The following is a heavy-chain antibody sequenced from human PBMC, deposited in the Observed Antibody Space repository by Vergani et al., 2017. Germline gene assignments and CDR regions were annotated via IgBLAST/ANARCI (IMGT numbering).Heavy chain of an antibody. D-gene: IGHD3-10*01. CDR1: GFTFSSYA. CDR2: ISGSGGST. Sequence: EVQLLESGGDLVQPGGSLRLSCAASGFTFSSYAMSWVRQAPGKGLEWVSAISGSGGSTYYAGSVKGRFTISRDSSKNTLYLQMNSLRIEDTAVYYCAKDPRLMVRGVTYYYYYYGMDVWGQGTTVTVSS. J-gene: IGHJ6*02. V-gene: IGHV3-23*01. CDR3: AKDPRLMVRGVTYYYYYYGMDV.